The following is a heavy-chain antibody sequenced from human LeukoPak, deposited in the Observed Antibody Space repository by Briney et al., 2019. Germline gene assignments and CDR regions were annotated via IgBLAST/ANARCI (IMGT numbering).Heavy chain of an antibody. Sequence: PGRSLRLSCAAYGFAFSNYGMHWVRQAPGKGLEWVAVIWYEGSNKYYADSVKGRFTISRDNSKNTLYMQMNSLRVEDTAVYYCVTAPRGGDYEDYWGQGTLVTVSS. J-gene: IGHJ4*02. CDR2: IWYEGSNK. D-gene: IGHD4-17*01. CDR3: VTAPRGGDYEDY. CDR1: GFAFSNYG. V-gene: IGHV3-33*01.